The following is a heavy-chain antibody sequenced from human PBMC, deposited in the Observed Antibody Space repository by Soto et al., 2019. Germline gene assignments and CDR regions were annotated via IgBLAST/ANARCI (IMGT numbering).Heavy chain of an antibody. V-gene: IGHV3-11*01. Sequence: PGGSLRLSCAASGFTFSDYSMSWFRQAPGKGLEWVSYISTTSNTIYYADSVKGRFTISRDNAENSLYLQMNSLRAEDTAIYYCARRRYFDYWGQGTLVTVSS. CDR2: ISTTSNTI. CDR1: GFTFSDYS. CDR3: ARRRYFDY. J-gene: IGHJ4*02.